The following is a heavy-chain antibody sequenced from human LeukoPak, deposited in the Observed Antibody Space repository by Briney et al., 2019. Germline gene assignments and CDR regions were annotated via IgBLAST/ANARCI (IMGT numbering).Heavy chain of an antibody. CDR2: IYTSGST. CDR3: ARHPVVVPAVINYMDV. Sequence: SETLSLTCTVSGGSISSGSYYWSWIRQPAGKGLEWIGRIYTSGSTNYNPSLKSRVTISVDRSKNQFSLKLTSVTAADTAGYYCARHPVVVPAVINYMDVWGKGTTVTVS. V-gene: IGHV4-61*02. J-gene: IGHJ6*03. D-gene: IGHD2-2*02. CDR1: GGSISSGSYY.